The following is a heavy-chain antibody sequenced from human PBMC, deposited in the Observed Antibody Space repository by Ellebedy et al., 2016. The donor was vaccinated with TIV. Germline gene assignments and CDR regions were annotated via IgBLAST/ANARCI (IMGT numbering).Heavy chain of an antibody. J-gene: IGHJ6*03. D-gene: IGHD1-1*01. V-gene: IGHV7-4-1*02. CDR2: INTNTGNP. CDR1: GYTFTAYP. Sequence: APVKVSCKASGYTFTAYPMNWVRQAPGQGLEWLGWINTNTGNPTYSQGFRGQFVFSLDTSVSTAYLEISGLRAEDTAVYYCARDSRYNWNDWDYYHMDVWGRGTTVTVSS. CDR3: ARDSRYNWNDWDYYHMDV.